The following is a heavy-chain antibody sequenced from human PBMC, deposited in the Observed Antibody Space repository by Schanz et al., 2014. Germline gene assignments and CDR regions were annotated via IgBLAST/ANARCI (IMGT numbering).Heavy chain of an antibody. CDR3: ARVHIASDHYNSHGAFDI. Sequence: QLMQSGSEVRKPGASVKVSCKASGYIFGSHGMTWVRQAPGQGPELMGWINAHTGNTQYAQKFQGRVNMTRDTVTTTVHLELTRLRTDDTAIYYCARVHIASDHYNSHGAFDIWGQGTRVTVSS. V-gene: IGHV1-18*01. CDR1: GYIFGSHG. J-gene: IGHJ3*02. D-gene: IGHD1-20*01. CDR2: INAHTGNT.